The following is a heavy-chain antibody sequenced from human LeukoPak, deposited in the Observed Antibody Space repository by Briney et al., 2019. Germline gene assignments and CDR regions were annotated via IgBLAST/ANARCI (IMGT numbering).Heavy chain of an antibody. CDR3: AKDTYYDFWSGYDYYYGKDV. J-gene: IGHJ6*02. CDR1: GFTFSSYA. CDR2: ISGSGGST. Sequence: PGGSLRLSCAASGFTFSSYAMSWVRQAPGKGLEWVSAISGSGGSTYYADSVKGRFTISRDNSKNTLYLQMNSLRAEDTAVYYCAKDTYYDFWSGYDYYYGKDVWGQGTTVTVSS. D-gene: IGHD3-3*01. V-gene: IGHV3-23*01.